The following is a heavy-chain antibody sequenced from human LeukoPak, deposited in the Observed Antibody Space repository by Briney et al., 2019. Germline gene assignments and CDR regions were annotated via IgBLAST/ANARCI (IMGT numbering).Heavy chain of an antibody. D-gene: IGHD5-12*01. CDR1: GLTFSRHV. J-gene: IGHJ4*02. CDR3: ASRPSASDWGPFDY. Sequence: PGGSLRLSCAASGLTFSRHVMHWVRQAPGKGLEWVAFIRSDGTNKDYADSLKGRFIISRDNSKNTLYLQMNSLRTEDTAVYFCASRPSASDWGPFDYWGQGTLVTVSS. CDR2: IRSDGTNK. V-gene: IGHV3-30*02.